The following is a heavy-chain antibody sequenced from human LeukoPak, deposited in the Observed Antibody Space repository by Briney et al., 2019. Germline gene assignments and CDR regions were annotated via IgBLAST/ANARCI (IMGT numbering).Heavy chain of an antibody. CDR2: IIPIFGTA. CDR3: AREDDSSGYLLDY. V-gene: IGHV1-69*13. Sequence: ASVKVSCKASGGTFSSYAISWVRQAPGQGLEWMGGIIPIFGTANYAQKFQGRVTITADESTSTAYMELSSLRSEDTAVYYCAREDDSSGYLLDYWGQGTLVTVSS. J-gene: IGHJ4*02. CDR1: GGTFSSYA. D-gene: IGHD3-22*01.